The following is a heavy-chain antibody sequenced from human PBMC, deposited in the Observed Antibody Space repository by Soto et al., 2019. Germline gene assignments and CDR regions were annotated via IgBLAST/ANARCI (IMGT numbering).Heavy chain of an antibody. J-gene: IGHJ6*02. CDR2: IYSSGST. V-gene: IGHV4-31*03. D-gene: IGHD3-16*01. CDR1: GGSISSGRNF. Sequence: QVQLQESGPGLVKPSQTLSLTCTVSGGSISSGRNFWSWIRQHPGKGLEWIGYIYSSGSTSYNPSLKSRIIISLGTSQNKSTPSLSFVAAADTAVYFCARGGEVVMGLYFGIDVWGQGTTVIVSS. CDR3: ARGGEVVMGLYFGIDV.